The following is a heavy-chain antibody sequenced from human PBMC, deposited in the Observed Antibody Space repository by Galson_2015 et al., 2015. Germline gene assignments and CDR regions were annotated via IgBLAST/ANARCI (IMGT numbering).Heavy chain of an antibody. V-gene: IGHV3-30*04. CDR2: LSYDGRNK. CDR1: GFTFSSYT. Sequence: SLRLSCAASGFTFSSYTMHWVRQAPGKGLEWVAVLSYDGRNKYYADSVKGRFTISRDNSKNTLFLQMNSLRVEDTAVYYCTGARDYCELGPGYWGQGTLVTVSS. J-gene: IGHJ4*02. D-gene: IGHD2/OR15-2a*01. CDR3: TGARDYCELGPGY.